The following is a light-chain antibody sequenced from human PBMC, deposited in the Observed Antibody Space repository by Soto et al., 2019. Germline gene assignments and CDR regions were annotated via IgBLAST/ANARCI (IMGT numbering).Light chain of an antibody. CDR3: QQYNSYPYT. CDR1: QSISSW. J-gene: IGKJ2*01. CDR2: DAS. V-gene: IGKV1-5*01. Sequence: DIQMTQSPSTLSASVGDRVTITCRASQSISSWLAWYQQKPGKAPKLLIYDASSLESGVPSRFSSSGSGTEFTLTISRLQPDDFATYYCQQYNSYPYTFGQGTKLEIK.